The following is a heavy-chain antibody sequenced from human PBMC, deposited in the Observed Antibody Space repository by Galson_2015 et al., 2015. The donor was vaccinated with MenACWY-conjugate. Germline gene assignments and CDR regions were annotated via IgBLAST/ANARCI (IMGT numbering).Heavy chain of an antibody. J-gene: IGHJ4*02. CDR3: SRPSDGVYHGSGSYPHY. CDR1: GFTFGDYA. CDR2: IRSEAYGVTT. V-gene: IGHV3-49*03. D-gene: IGHD3-10*01. Sequence: SLRLSCAASGFTFGDYAMSWLRQAPGKGLEWIGFIRSEAYGVTTEYAASVKDRFTISRDDSKSIAYLQMNSLKTEDTAVYYCSRPSDGVYHGSGSYPHYWGQGTLVTVSS.